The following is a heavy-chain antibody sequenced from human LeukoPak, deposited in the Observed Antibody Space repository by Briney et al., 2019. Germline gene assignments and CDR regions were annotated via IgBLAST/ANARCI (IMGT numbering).Heavy chain of an antibody. V-gene: IGHV3-23*01. J-gene: IGHJ4*02. CDR2: NSGGGGST. D-gene: IGHD3-3*01. CDR3: VKGGQNYDFWRFGY. CDR1: GFTFSNYA. Sequence: GGSLRLSCEAPGFTFSNYAMCWVRQALGKGRAWVSSNSGGGGSTYYGDSVKGRFTISRDNSKNTLYLLMNSLRAEDTAVYYCVKGGQNYDFWRFGYWGQGTLVTVSS.